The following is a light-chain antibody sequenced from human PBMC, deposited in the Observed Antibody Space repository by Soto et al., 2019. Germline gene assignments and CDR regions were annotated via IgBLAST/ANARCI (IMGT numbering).Light chain of an antibody. CDR1: QDIRTW. Sequence: DIQMTQSPSSVSASVGDRVTITCLASQDIRTWLAWYQQKPGKAPKLLIYAASTLQSGVPSRFSGSGSGTDFTLTISSLQPEDFATYYCQKAKSFPRTFGQGTKLEIK. J-gene: IGKJ2*01. V-gene: IGKV1-12*01. CDR3: QKAKSFPRT. CDR2: AAS.